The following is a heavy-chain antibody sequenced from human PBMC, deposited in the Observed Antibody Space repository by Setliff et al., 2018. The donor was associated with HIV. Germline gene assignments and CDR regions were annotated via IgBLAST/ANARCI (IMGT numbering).Heavy chain of an antibody. CDR3: ARDLLGSSSPVDY. J-gene: IGHJ4*02. D-gene: IGHD6-6*01. CDR2: IHTSGSS. V-gene: IGHV4-61*09. Sequence: PSETLSLTCTVSGGSISSGSYYWSWIRQPAGKGLEWIGHIHTSGSSSYNPSLKSRVIISLDTSKNQISLKLNSVTAADTAVYYCARDLLGSSSPVDYWGQGTLVTVSS. CDR1: GGSISSGSYY.